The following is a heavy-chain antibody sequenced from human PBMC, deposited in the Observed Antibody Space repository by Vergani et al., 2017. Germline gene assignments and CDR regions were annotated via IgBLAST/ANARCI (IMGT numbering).Heavy chain of an antibody. CDR1: GFTFSSYA. CDR2: ISGSGGST. CDR3: AKVDKYYYGSGDRGY. Sequence: EVQLLESGGGLVQPGGSLRLSCAASGFTFSSYAMSWVRQAPGKGLEWVSAISGSGGSTYYADSVKGRFTISRGNSKNTLYLQMNSLRAEDTAVYYCAKVDKYYYGSGDRGYWGQGTLVTVSS. D-gene: IGHD3-10*01. V-gene: IGHV3-23*01. J-gene: IGHJ4*02.